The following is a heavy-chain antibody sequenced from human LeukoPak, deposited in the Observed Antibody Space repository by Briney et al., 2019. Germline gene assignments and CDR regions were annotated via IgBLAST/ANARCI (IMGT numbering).Heavy chain of an antibody. J-gene: IGHJ4*02. CDR3: ARGSLTFGGFISY. D-gene: IGHD3-16*02. CDR1: GYTFTGYY. V-gene: IGHV1-2*06. Sequence: GASVKVSCKASGYTFTGYYMHWVRQAPGQGLEWMGRINPNGGGTNYAQKFQGRVTLTRDTSISTAYMELSRLRSDDTAVYYCARGSLTFGGFISYWGQGTLVTVSS. CDR2: INPNGGGT.